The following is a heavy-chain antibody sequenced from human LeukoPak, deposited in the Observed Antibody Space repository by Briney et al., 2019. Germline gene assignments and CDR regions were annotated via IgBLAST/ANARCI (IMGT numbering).Heavy chain of an antibody. CDR2: ISGSGGST. Sequence: GGSLRLSCAASGFTFSSYGMSWVPQTPGKGLEWVSAISGSGGSTYYADSVKGRFTISRDNSKNTLYLQMNSLRAEDTAVYYCAKAHIPGHSYGYWGQGTLVTVSS. CDR3: AKAHIPGHSYGY. J-gene: IGHJ4*02. D-gene: IGHD5-18*01. V-gene: IGHV3-23*01. CDR1: GFTFSSYG.